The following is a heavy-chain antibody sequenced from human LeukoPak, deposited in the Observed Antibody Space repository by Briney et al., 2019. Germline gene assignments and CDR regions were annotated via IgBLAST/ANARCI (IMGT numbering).Heavy chain of an antibody. CDR1: GFTVNSNY. V-gene: IGHV3-66*02. J-gene: IGHJ4*02. CDR3: ARQRDRYYFDY. D-gene: IGHD1-14*01. CDR2: FYSGGST. Sequence: GGSLRLSCAASGFTVNSNYMSWVRQAPGKGLEWVSVFYSGGSTYYADSVKGRFTISRDNSKNTLYLQMNSLRAENTAVYYCARQRDRYYFDYWGQGTLVTVSS.